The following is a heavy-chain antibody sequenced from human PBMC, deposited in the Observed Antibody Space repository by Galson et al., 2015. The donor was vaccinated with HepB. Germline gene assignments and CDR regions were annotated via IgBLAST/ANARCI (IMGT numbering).Heavy chain of an antibody. Sequence: SVKVSCKASGGTFSSYDISWVRQAPGQGLEWMGGIIPIFGTANYAQKFQGRVTITADESTSTAYMELSSLRSEDTAVYYCARGYDFWSQEFDYWGQGTLVTVSS. CDR1: GGTFSSYD. J-gene: IGHJ4*02. CDR2: IIPIFGTA. D-gene: IGHD3-3*01. CDR3: ARGYDFWSQEFDY. V-gene: IGHV1-69*13.